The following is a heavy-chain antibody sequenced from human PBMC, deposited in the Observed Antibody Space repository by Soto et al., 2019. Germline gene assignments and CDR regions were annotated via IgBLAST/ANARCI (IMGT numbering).Heavy chain of an antibody. CDR3: ASVGGINWFDP. D-gene: IGHD3-16*01. CDR2: IYYSGST. V-gene: IGHV4-31*03. Sequence: QVQLQESGPGLVKPSQTLSLTCTVSGGSISSGGYYWSWIRQHPGKGLEWIGYIYYSGSTYYNPSIQGRVTISVVTSKIQFSLKLSSVTAADTAVYYCASVGGINWFDPWGQGTLVTVSS. CDR1: GGSISSGGYY. J-gene: IGHJ5*02.